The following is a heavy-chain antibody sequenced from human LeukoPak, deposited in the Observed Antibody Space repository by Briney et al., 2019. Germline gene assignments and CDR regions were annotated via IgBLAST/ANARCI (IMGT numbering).Heavy chain of an antibody. Sequence: ASVKVSCKASGYTFTGYYMHWVRQAPGQGLEWMGWISAYNGNTNYAQKLQGRVTMTTDTSTSTAYMELRSLRSDDTAVYYCARELLVNNWFDPWGQGTLVTVSS. V-gene: IGHV1-18*04. CDR2: ISAYNGNT. J-gene: IGHJ5*02. CDR3: ARELLVNNWFDP. D-gene: IGHD1-26*01. CDR1: GYTFTGYY.